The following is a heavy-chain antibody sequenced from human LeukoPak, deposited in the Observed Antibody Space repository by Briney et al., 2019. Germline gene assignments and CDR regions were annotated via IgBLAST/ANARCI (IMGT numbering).Heavy chain of an antibody. J-gene: IGHJ3*02. V-gene: IGHV1-46*01. CDR1: GYTFTSYY. CDR2: INPSGGST. D-gene: IGHD3-10*01. Sequence: GASVKVSCKASGYTFTSYYMHWVRQAPGQGLEWMGIINPSGGSTSYAQEFQGRVTMTRDTSTSTVYMELSSLRSEDTAVYYCARGGYLLWFGEIPPPHAFDIWGQGTMVTVSS. CDR3: ARGGYLLWFGEIPPPHAFDI.